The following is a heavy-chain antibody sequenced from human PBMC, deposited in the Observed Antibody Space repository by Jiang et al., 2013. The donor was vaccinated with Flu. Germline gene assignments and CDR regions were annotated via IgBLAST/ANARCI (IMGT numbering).Heavy chain of an antibody. CDR2: IYYSGST. CDR1: GGSISSYY. V-gene: IGHV4-59*01. D-gene: IGHD1-1*01. CDR3: ARERRDNWFDP. J-gene: IGHJ5*02. Sequence: PGLVKPSETLSLTCTVSGGSISSYYWSWIRQPPGKGLEWIGYIYYSGSTNYNPSLKSRVTISVGTSKNQFSLKLSSVTAADTAVYYCARERRDNWFDPWGQGTLVTVSS.